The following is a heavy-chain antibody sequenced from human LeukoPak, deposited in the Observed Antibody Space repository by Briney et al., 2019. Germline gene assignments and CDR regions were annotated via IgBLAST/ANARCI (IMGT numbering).Heavy chain of an antibody. J-gene: IGHJ4*02. Sequence: GGSLRLSCAASGFTFSSYDVSWVRQAPGKGLEWVSAISGSGDRTHYADSVKGRFTISRDNSKNTLYLQIISLRAEDTAVYYCAKPSSGNYPPTGYWGQGTLVTVSS. CDR1: GFTFSSYD. CDR2: ISGSGDRT. CDR3: AKPSSGNYPPTGY. V-gene: IGHV3-23*01. D-gene: IGHD1-26*01.